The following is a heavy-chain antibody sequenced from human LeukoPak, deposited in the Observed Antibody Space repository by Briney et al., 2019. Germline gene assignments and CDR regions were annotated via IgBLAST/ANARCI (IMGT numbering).Heavy chain of an antibody. V-gene: IGHV3-64D*06. CDR1: GFVSSIYT. CDR3: VKDFGRVRGTPDS. Sequence: GGSLRLSCSASGFVSSIYTMYWVRQAPGKGPGYVSTISGSGNGGSIYYADSVKGRFTISRDDSKSIVYLQMNGLRSEDTAVYYCVKDFGRVRGTPDSWGQGTLVTVSS. J-gene: IGHJ4*02. CDR2: ISGSGNGGSI. D-gene: IGHD2/OR15-2a*01.